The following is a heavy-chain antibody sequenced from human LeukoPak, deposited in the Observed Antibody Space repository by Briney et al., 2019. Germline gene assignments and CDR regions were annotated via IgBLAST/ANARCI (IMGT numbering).Heavy chain of an antibody. CDR2: INHSGST. CDR1: GGSFSGYY. V-gene: IGHV4-34*01. D-gene: IGHD3-10*01. J-gene: IGHJ5*02. Sequence: SETLSLTCAVYGGSFSGYYWSWLRQPPGKGLEWIGEINHSGSTNYNPSLKSRVTISVDTSKNQFSLKLSSVTAADTAVYYCARHRIWFGDVDPWGQGTLVTVSS. CDR3: ARHRIWFGDVDP.